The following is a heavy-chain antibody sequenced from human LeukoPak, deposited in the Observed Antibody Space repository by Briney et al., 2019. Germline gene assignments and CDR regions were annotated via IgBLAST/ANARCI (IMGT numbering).Heavy chain of an antibody. CDR3: ARGRKGYSSSSSYYFDY. V-gene: IGHV4-39*01. CDR1: GGSISSSSYY. J-gene: IGHJ4*02. Sequence: SETLSLTCTVSGGSISSSSYYWGWIRQPPGKGLEWIGSIYYSGSTYYNPSLKSRVTISVDTSKNQFSLKLSSVTAADTAVYYCARGRKGYSSSSSYYFDYWGQGTLVTVSS. D-gene: IGHD6-6*01. CDR2: IYYSGST.